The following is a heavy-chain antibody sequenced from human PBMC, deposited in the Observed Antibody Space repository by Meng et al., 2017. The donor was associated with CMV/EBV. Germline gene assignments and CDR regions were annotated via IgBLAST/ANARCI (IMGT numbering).Heavy chain of an antibody. J-gene: IGHJ4*02. CDR1: GYTFTSYG. CDR3: ARDNWNQTLQDDY. Sequence: KASGYTFTSYGISWVRQAPGQGLEWMGWISAYNSNTNYAQKLQGRVTITTDTSTITAYMGLRSLRSNDTAVYYCARDNWNQTLQDDYWGQGTLVTVSS. CDR2: ISAYNSNT. D-gene: IGHD1-20*01. V-gene: IGHV1-18*01.